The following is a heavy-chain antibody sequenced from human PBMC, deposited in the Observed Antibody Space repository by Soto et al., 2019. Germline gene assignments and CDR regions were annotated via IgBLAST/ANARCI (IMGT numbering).Heavy chain of an antibody. D-gene: IGHD2-2*01. CDR1: GGTFSSYA. J-gene: IGHJ6*02. V-gene: IGHV1-69*06. CDR2: ILPIFGTA. CDR3: ARASTLTVHCGSVSCPRMDV. Sequence: VQLVQSGAEVKKPGSPVKVSCKASGGTFSSYAISWVRQAPGQGLEWMGGILPIFGTANYARKFQGRVTITADRCTSTAYMELSSLRSEDTAVYYCARASTLTVHCGSVSCPRMDVWGQATTVTLSS.